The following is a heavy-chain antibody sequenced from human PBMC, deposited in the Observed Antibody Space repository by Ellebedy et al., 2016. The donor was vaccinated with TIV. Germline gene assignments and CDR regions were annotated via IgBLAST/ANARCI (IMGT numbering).Heavy chain of an antibody. CDR1: GFTFNNAW. J-gene: IGHJ4*02. Sequence: GGSLRLSXAASGFTFNNAWMSWVRQVPGKGLEWVSAITRGGDTYYADSMKGRFTISRDNSRNTLYLQINSLRAEDTAVYYCAKEVPKVRGLITIDYWGQGTLVTVSA. CDR2: ITRGGDT. V-gene: IGHV3-53*01. D-gene: IGHD3-10*01. CDR3: AKEVPKVRGLITIDY.